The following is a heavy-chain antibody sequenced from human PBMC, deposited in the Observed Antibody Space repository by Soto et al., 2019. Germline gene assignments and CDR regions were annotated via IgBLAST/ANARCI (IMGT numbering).Heavy chain of an antibody. CDR3: ARARTPPSPFIVVTGNWFDP. J-gene: IGHJ5*02. CDR1: GSTLTSYA. V-gene: IGHV1-3*01. D-gene: IGHD3-22*01. CDR2: INAGNGNT. Sequence: ASVKVSCKASGSTLTSYAMHWVRQAPGQRLEWMGWINAGNGNTKYSQKFQGRITITRDTSASTAYMELSSLRSEDTAVYYCARARTPPSPFIVVTGNWFDPWGQGTLVTVSS.